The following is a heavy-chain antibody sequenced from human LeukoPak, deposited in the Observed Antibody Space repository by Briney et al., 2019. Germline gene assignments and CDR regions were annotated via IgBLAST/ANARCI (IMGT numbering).Heavy chain of an antibody. CDR3: VRDVAYDFRNPYRYFQH. J-gene: IGHJ1*01. D-gene: IGHD3-3*01. CDR1: GFTFSSYS. V-gene: IGHV3-7*01. CDR2: IKQDGSEK. Sequence: GGSLRLSCAASGFTFSSYSMHWVRQAPGKGLEWVANIKQDGSEKYYEDSMKGRFTISRDNAKSSLYLQMKSLRAEDTAVYYCVRDVAYDFRNPYRYFQHWGQGTLVTVSS.